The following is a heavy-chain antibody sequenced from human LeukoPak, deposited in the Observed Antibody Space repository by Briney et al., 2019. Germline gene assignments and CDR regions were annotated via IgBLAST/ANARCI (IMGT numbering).Heavy chain of an antibody. CDR1: SGSITSYY. J-gene: IGHJ4*02. CDR3: ARVGYSGYDLNY. V-gene: IGHV4-59*01. Sequence: PSETLSLTCTVSSGSITSYYWSWIRQPPGKGLEYIGHIFYTGTTGYNPSLKSRVTMSVDTSKNQFSLRLISVTASDTALYYCARVGYSGYDLNYWGQGTLVTVSS. CDR2: IFYTGTT. D-gene: IGHD5-12*01.